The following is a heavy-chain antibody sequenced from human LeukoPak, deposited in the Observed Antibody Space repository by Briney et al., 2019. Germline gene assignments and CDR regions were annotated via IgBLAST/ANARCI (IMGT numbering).Heavy chain of an antibody. V-gene: IGHV4-39*07. D-gene: IGHD6-19*01. J-gene: IGHJ4*02. CDR2: IYYSGST. CDR1: GGSISSSSYY. CDR3: ARDLWQWYADY. Sequence: SETLSLTCTVSGGSISSSSYYWGWIRQPPGKGLEWIGSIYYSGSTYYNPSLKSRVTISVDTSKNQFSLKLSSVTAADTAVYYCARDLWQWYADYWGQGTLVTVSS.